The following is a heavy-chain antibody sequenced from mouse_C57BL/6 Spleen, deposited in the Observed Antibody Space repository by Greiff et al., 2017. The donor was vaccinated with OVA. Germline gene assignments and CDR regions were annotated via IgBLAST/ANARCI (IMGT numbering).Heavy chain of an antibody. V-gene: IGHV5-15*01. D-gene: IGHD1-1*01. Sequence: EVMLVESGGGLVQPGGSLKLSCAASGFTFSDYGMAWVRQAPRKGPEWVAFISNLAYSIYYADTVTGRFTISRENAKNTLYLEMSSLRSEDTAMYYCARSHGSSYFDYWGQGTTLTVSS. CDR1: GFTFSDYG. J-gene: IGHJ2*01. CDR2: ISNLAYSI. CDR3: ARSHGSSYFDY.